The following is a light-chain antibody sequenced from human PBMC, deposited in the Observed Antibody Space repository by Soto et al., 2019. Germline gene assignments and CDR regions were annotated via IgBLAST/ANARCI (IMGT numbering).Light chain of an antibody. CDR1: QGISNY. J-gene: IGKJ3*01. V-gene: IGKV1-27*01. CDR3: QKYNSAPFT. Sequence: DIQMTQSPPSLSASVGDRVTITCRASQGISNYLAWYQQKPGKVPKLLIYAASTLQSGVPSGFSGSGSGTHFTILITRLPPEDVATCYCQKYNSAPFTFGSETKVDIK. CDR2: AAS.